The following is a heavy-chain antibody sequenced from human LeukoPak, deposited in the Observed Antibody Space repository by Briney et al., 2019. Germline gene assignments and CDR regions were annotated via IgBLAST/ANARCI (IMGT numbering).Heavy chain of an antibody. J-gene: IGHJ6*03. CDR1: GGSISIGNYY. CDR3: APPTEGGYSYGYFYYYYMDV. D-gene: IGHD5-18*01. V-gene: IGHV4-61*02. Sequence: SETLSLTCTVSGGSISIGNYYWNWILQPAGKGREWIGRIYSTGSTNYNPSLKSRVTMSVHTSKNQSSLKLRSVTAADTAVYYCAPPTEGGYSYGYFYYYYMDVWGKGTTVTISS. CDR2: IYSTGST.